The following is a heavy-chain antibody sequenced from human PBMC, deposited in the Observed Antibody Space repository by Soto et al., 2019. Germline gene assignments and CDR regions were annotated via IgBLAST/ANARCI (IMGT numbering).Heavy chain of an antibody. V-gene: IGHV4-30-4*01. CDR2: MYRSGPT. J-gene: IGHJ5*02. Sequence: QVQLQESGPGLVKPSQTLSLTCTVSGGPITSGDNYWGWVRQSPERGLEWIGYMYRSGPTNYTPSLKSRVTISLDTSKNQFFRKLTSVTAADTAGYYCARVPYGPGKFNWFDTWGPGTLVTVSS. D-gene: IGHD3-10*01. CDR3: ARVPYGPGKFNWFDT. CDR1: GGPITSGDNY.